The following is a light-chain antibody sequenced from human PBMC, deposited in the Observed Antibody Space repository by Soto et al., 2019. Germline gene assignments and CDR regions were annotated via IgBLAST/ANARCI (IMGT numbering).Light chain of an antibody. Sequence: YELTQPPSVSVAPGQTARITCGGNNIGSKSVHWYRQKPGQAPVLVVYDDSDQPSGIPERFSGSNSGNTATLTISRVEAGDEDDYYCQVWDSSRAHYVFATGTKVTVL. V-gene: IGLV3-21*02. CDR2: DDS. CDR3: QVWDSSRAHYV. J-gene: IGLJ1*01. CDR1: NIGSKS.